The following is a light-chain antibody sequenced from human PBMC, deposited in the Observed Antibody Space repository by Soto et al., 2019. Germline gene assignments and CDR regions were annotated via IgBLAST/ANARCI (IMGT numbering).Light chain of an antibody. CDR2: EVT. Sequence: QSVLTQPPSASGSPGQSVTISCTGTSNDVGGYNYVSWYQQHPGKAPKFLIYEVTKRPSGVPDRFSGSKSGNTASLTVSGLQAEDEADYYCSSYAGSNNYVFGTGTKVTVL. CDR1: SNDVGGYNY. CDR3: SSYAGSNNYV. V-gene: IGLV2-8*01. J-gene: IGLJ1*01.